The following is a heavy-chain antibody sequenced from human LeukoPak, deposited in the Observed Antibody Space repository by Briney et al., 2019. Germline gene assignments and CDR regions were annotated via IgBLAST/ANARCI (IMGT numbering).Heavy chain of an antibody. CDR1: GFTFSSYG. Sequence: AGGSLRLSCAASGFTFSSYGMHWVRQAPGKGLEWVAVISYDGSNKYYADSVKGRFTISRDNSKNTLYLQMNSLRAEDTAVYYCAKDVGIAAPVVYYYYYGMDVWGQGTTVTVSS. D-gene: IGHD6-6*01. V-gene: IGHV3-30*18. CDR3: AKDVGIAAPVVYYYYYGMDV. CDR2: ISYDGSNK. J-gene: IGHJ6*02.